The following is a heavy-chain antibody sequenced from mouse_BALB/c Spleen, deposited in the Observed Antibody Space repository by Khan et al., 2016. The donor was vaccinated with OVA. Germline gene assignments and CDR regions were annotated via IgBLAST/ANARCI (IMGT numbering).Heavy chain of an antibody. CDR2: ISYSGNT. CDR1: GYSITSDYA. CDR3: ARIKGGDFDY. V-gene: IGHV3-2*02. J-gene: IGHJ2*01. Sequence: EVQLQESGPGLVKPSQSLSLTCTVTGYSITSDYAWNWIRQFPGNNLEWMGYISYSGNTKYTPSLKSRISITRNTSKNQFFLQLNSLTIEDTAKYYCARIKGGDFDYWGQGTTLTVSS.